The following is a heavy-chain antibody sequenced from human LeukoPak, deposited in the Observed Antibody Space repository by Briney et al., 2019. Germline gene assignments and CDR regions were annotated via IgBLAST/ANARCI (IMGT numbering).Heavy chain of an antibody. CDR1: GGSISSYY. V-gene: IGHV4-59*01. D-gene: IGHD1-26*01. CDR2: IYYSGST. Sequence: PSETLSLTCTVPGGSISSYYWSWIRQPPGKGLEWIGYIYYSGSTNYNPSLKSRVTISVDTSKNQFSLKLSSVTAADTAVYYCARESGGSYAHWGQGTLVTVSS. CDR3: ARESGGSYAH. J-gene: IGHJ4*02.